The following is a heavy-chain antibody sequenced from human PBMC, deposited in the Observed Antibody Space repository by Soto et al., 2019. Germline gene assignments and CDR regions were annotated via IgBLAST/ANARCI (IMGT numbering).Heavy chain of an antibody. CDR3: ASGSGSYFWYFDY. Sequence: SETLSLTCTVSGGSVSSGSYYWSWIRQPPGEGLEWIGYIYYSGSTNYNPSLKSRVTISVDTSKNQFSLKLSSVTAADMAVYYCASGSGSYFWYFDYWVHGTLVTVSS. J-gene: IGHJ4*01. CDR1: GGSVSSGSYY. CDR2: IYYSGST. D-gene: IGHD1-26*01. V-gene: IGHV4-61*01.